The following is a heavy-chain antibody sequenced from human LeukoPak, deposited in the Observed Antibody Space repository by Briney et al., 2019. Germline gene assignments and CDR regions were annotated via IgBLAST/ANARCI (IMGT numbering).Heavy chain of an antibody. CDR1: GFTFSNAW. V-gene: IGHV3-15*01. CDR2: IKSKADGGTT. D-gene: IGHD3-22*01. J-gene: IGHJ4*02. CDR3: TTQGHYYDSSGYNFVDY. Sequence: RAGGSLRLSCAASGFTFSNAWMRWVRQAPGKGLESIGHIKSKADGGTTDYAAPVKGRFTISRDDSEDTVYLQMNSLKTEDTAMYYCTTQGHYYDSSGYNFVDYWGQGTLVTVSS.